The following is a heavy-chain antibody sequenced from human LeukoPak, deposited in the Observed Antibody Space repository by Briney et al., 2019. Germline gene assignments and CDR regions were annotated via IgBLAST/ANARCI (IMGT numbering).Heavy chain of an antibody. Sequence: SETLSLTCAVYGGSFRGYYLTWLRQPPGKGLEWIGRIHTSGSTNYNPSLKSRVTMSVDTSKNQFSLKLSSVTAADTAVYYCARDTYSYGSSAYYFDYWGQGTLVTVSS. CDR3: ARDTYSYGSSAYYFDY. V-gene: IGHV4-4*07. CDR1: GGSFRGYY. J-gene: IGHJ4*02. D-gene: IGHD5-18*01. CDR2: IHTSGST.